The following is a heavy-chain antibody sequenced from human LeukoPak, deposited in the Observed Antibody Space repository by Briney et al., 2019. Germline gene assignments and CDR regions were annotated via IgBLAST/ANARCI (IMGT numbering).Heavy chain of an antibody. D-gene: IGHD6-13*01. Sequence: PGGSLRLSCAASGFTSSSYWMSWVRQAPGKGLEWVANIKQDGSEKYYVDSVKGRFTISRDNAKNSLYLQMISLRAEDTAVYHCARVRSGSSPYYYYMDVWGKGTTVTVSS. CDR1: GFTSSSYW. CDR3: ARVRSGSSPYYYYMDV. V-gene: IGHV3-7*01. J-gene: IGHJ6*03. CDR2: IKQDGSEK.